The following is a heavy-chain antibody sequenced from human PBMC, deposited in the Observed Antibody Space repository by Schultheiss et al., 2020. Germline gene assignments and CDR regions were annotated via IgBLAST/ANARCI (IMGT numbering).Heavy chain of an antibody. CDR1: GGSISSYY. J-gene: IGHJ4*02. D-gene: IGHD3-9*01. CDR3: ARGRSRYYDILTGYYEDY. V-gene: IGHV4-39*07. CDR2: IYYSGST. Sequence: SQTLSLTCTVSGGSISSYYWGWIRQPPGKGLEWIGSIYYSGSTYYNPSLKSRVTISVDTSKNQFSLKLSSVTAADTAVYYCARGRSRYYDILTGYYEDYWGTGTLVIVVS.